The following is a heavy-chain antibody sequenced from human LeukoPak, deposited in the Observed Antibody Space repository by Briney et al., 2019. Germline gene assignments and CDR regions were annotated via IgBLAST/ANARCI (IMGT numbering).Heavy chain of an antibody. CDR3: AKGQRVLDY. CDR2: ISASGAGT. Sequence: GGSLRLSCAASGFXFSSYGMTWLRQLPGKGLEWVSGISASGAGTFYADSVKGRFTISRDKSKNTVYVEMNSLRAEDTAVYYCAKGQRVLDYWGQGTVVTVSS. V-gene: IGHV3-23*01. D-gene: IGHD1-1*01. CDR1: GFXFSSYG. J-gene: IGHJ4*02.